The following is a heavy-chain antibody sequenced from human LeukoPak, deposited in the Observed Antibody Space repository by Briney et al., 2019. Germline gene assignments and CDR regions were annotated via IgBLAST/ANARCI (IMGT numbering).Heavy chain of an antibody. Sequence: NPGGSLRLSCAASEFTFSDYYMNWVRQAPGQGLEWVSSISGSSSYIYYADSVKGRFTISRDNTKNSLYLQMNSLRAEDTAVYYCAKDGADSSGYNFDYWGQGTLVTVSS. D-gene: IGHD3-22*01. CDR2: ISGSSSYI. J-gene: IGHJ4*02. V-gene: IGHV3-21*04. CDR3: AKDGADSSGYNFDY. CDR1: EFTFSDYY.